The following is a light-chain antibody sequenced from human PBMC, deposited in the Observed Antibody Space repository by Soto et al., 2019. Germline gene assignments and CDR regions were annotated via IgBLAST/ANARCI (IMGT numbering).Light chain of an antibody. V-gene: IGKV1-12*01. CDR1: QGISGW. J-gene: IGKJ1*01. Sequence: DIQMTQSPSSVSASVGDRVTITCRASQGISGWLAWYQQKPGKAPKLLIYAASSLQSGVPSRFSGSGSGTDFILTISSLQPDDFATYYCQQTNSFPGTFGQGTKVEIK. CDR2: AAS. CDR3: QQTNSFPGT.